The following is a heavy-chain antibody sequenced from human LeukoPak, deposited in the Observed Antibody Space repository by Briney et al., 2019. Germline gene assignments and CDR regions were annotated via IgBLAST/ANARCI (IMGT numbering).Heavy chain of an antibody. CDR3: AKDLYCSGGSWRPDNWFDP. CDR2: IRYDGSNK. V-gene: IGHV3-30*02. J-gene: IGHJ5*02. Sequence: GGSLRLSCAASGFTFSSYGMHWVRQAPGKGLEWVAFIRYDGSNKYYADSVKGRFTISRDNSKNTLYLQMNSLRAEDTAVYYCAKDLYCSGGSWRPDNWFDPWGQGTLVTVSS. CDR1: GFTFSSYG. D-gene: IGHD2-15*01.